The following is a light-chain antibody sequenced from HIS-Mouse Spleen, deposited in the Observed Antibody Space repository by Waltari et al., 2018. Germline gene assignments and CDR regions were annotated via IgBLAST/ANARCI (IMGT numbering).Light chain of an antibody. CDR2: AAS. J-gene: IGKJ1*01. CDR3: QQLNSYPPT. CDR1: QGISSY. V-gene: IGKV1-9*01. Sequence: DIQLTQSPSFLSASVGDRVTITCRASQGISSYLAWYQQKPGKAPKLLIYAASTLQSGVPSSFIGSGSGQEFTLTISSLQPEDFASYYCQQLNSYPPTFGQGTKVEIK.